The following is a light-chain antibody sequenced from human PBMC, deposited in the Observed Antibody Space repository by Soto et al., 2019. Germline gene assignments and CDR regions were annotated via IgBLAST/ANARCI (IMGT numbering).Light chain of an antibody. CDR3: QQYTSYSQYP. CDR1: QRISGW. Sequence: DIQMTQSPSTLSASVGDRVNITCRASQRISGWLAWYQQKPGQAPKLLIYDASTLESGVPSRFSGSGSGTEFTLTISSLQREDFATYYCQQYTSYSQYPFGQGTRLEIK. J-gene: IGKJ2*01. V-gene: IGKV1-5*01. CDR2: DAS.